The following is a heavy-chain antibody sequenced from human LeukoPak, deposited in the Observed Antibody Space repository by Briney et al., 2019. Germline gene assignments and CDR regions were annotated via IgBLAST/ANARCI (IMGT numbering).Heavy chain of an antibody. CDR1: GYSISSGYC. CDR2: IYHSGST. CDR3: ARVRPTYYYYMDV. V-gene: IGHV4-38-2*02. J-gene: IGHJ6*03. Sequence: SETLSLTCTVSGYSISSGYCWGWIRQPPGKGLEWIGSIYHSGSTYYNPSLKSRVTISVDTSKNQFSLKLSSVTAADTAVYYCARVRPTYYYYMDVWGKGTTVTVSS.